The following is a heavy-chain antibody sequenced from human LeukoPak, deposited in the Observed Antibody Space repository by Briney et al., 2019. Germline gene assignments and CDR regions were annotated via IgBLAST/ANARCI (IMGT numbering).Heavy chain of an antibody. CDR3: ARELSHYFFSSGYPSDFDC. Sequence: SETLSLTCTVSGGSISSSSYYWGWLRQPPGKELEWIRSSYYSESTYYNPSLKRRVTRTVDSSKNQFSLKLSLVTAAAAAVYYCARELSHYFFSSGYPSDFDCWGHRTHVTVSS. J-gene: IGHJ4*01. D-gene: IGHD3-22*01. CDR2: SYYSEST. V-gene: IGHV4-39*07. CDR1: GGSISSSSYY.